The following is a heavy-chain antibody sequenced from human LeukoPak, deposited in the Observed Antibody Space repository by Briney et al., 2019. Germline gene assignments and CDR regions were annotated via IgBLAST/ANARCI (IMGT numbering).Heavy chain of an antibody. D-gene: IGHD2-2*01. Sequence: PGGSLRLSCAASGFTFSGYAMSWVRQAPGKGLEWVSAISGRGGSTYYADSVKGRFTISRDNSKNTLYLQMNSLRAEDTAVYYCANQEADDQLPSMDVWGQGTTVTVSS. CDR3: ANQEADDQLPSMDV. V-gene: IGHV3-23*01. CDR2: ISGRGGST. CDR1: GFTFSGYA. J-gene: IGHJ6*02.